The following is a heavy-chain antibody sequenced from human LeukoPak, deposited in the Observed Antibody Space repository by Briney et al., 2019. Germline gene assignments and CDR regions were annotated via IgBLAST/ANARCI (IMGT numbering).Heavy chain of an antibody. CDR2: ISGSGNSP. J-gene: IGHJ4*02. V-gene: IGHV3-23*01. CDR3: AKMVPISGRPREGFDY. CDR1: GFTFSTYA. Sequence: GGSLRLSCAASGFTFSTYAVSWVRQAPGKGLEWVSGISGSGNSPYYADSVKGRFTISRDNSKNTMYLQMTSLRADDTAVYYCAKMVPISGRPREGFDYWGQGTLVTVSS. D-gene: IGHD1-26*01.